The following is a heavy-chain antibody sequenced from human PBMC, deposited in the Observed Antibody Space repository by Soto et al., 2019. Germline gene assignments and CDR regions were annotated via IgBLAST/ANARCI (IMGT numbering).Heavy chain of an antibody. CDR3: ARDGVGATTYFGYFDY. Sequence: QVHLVESGGGVVQPGRSLRLSCAASGFTFSGYGMHWVRQAPGKGLEWVAVLRYVGSNTYYADSVKGRFTISRDNPKNTLYLQMNSLRPEDTAVYYCARDGVGATTYFGYFDYWGQGTLVTVSA. V-gene: IGHV3-33*01. CDR2: LRYVGSNT. D-gene: IGHD1-26*01. J-gene: IGHJ4*02. CDR1: GFTFSGYG.